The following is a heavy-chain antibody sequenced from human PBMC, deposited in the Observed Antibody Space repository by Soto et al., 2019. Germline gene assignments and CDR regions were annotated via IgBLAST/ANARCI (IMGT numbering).Heavy chain of an antibody. CDR2: IYYSGST. Sequence: SETLSLTCTVSGGSISSSSYYWGWIRQPPGKGLEWIGSIYYSGSTYYNPSLKSRVTISVDTSKNQFSLKLSSVTAADTAVYYCARNYGDYALYYYYGMDVWGQGTTVTVSS. D-gene: IGHD4-17*01. J-gene: IGHJ6*02. CDR1: GGSISSSSYY. V-gene: IGHV4-39*01. CDR3: ARNYGDYALYYYYGMDV.